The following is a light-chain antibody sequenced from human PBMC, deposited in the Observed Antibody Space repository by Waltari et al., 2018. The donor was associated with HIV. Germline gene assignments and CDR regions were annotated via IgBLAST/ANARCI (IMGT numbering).Light chain of an antibody. CDR1: TSNIENDN. CDR3: VGWDSRLRGYV. V-gene: IGLV1-47*01. Sequence: QSVLTQPPSPSGAPGPMVAISCSESTSNIENDNVYWYQPFPGAAPNLLIYKDTQRPSGVPDRFTGSKAGTAGDRAIGGLRSDDGADYYCVGWDSRLRGYVFGAGTKVTGL. J-gene: IGLJ1*01. CDR2: KDT.